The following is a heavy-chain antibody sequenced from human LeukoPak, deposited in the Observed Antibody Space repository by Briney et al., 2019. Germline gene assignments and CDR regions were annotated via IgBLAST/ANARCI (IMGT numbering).Heavy chain of an antibody. Sequence: GGSQRLSCAASGFTFSNSWMSWVRQAPGKGLEWVAYTKQDGSEQFYVDSVKGRFTISRDNAKNSLDLQMNSLKAEDTAVYYCAKGGWYPDFWGQGSLVTVSS. V-gene: IGHV3-7*01. CDR1: GFTFSNSW. CDR3: AKGGWYPDF. J-gene: IGHJ4*02. CDR2: TKQDGSEQ. D-gene: IGHD6-19*01.